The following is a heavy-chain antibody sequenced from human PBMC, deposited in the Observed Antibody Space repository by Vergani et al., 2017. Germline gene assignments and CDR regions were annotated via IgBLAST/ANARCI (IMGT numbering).Heavy chain of an antibody. CDR3: ARVGCXSTSCYVGPYYFDY. D-gene: IGHD2-2*01. J-gene: IGHJ4*02. CDR1: GFTFTAHG. V-gene: IGHV3-48*04. CDR2: ISGQNFRT. Sequence: EVQLLESGGGSAQPGESLRLSCVASGFTFTAHGLNWVRQAPGKGLEWVSGISGQNFRTHYADSVKGRFTISRDNAKNSLYLQMNSLRAEDTAVYYCARVGCXSTSCYVGPYYFDYWGQGTLVTVSS.